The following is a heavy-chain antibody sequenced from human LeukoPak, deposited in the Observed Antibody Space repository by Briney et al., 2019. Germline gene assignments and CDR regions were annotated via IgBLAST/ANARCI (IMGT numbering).Heavy chain of an antibody. J-gene: IGHJ4*02. CDR2: ISAYNGNT. CDR1: GYTFASYD. V-gene: IGHV1-18*01. Sequence: ASVKVSCEASGYTFASYDINWVRQAPGQGLEWMGWISAYNGNTNYAQKLQGRVTMTTDTSTSTAYMELRSLRFDDTAIYYCARDSLTRAGATPYDYWGQGTLVTVSS. CDR3: ARDSLTRAGATPYDY. D-gene: IGHD1-26*01.